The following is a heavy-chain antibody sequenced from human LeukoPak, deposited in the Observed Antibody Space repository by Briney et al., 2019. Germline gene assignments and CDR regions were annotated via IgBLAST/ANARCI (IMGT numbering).Heavy chain of an antibody. CDR2: ISGSGDST. Sequence: GGSLRLSCAASGFTFSSYAVSRVRQAPGKGLEWVSTISGSGDSTYYTDSVKGRFTISRDNSKNTLYLQMNSLRAEDTAIYYCAKSGGVAVARFDYWGQGTLVTVSS. V-gene: IGHV3-23*01. CDR1: GFTFSSYA. CDR3: AKSGGVAVARFDY. D-gene: IGHD6-19*01. J-gene: IGHJ4*02.